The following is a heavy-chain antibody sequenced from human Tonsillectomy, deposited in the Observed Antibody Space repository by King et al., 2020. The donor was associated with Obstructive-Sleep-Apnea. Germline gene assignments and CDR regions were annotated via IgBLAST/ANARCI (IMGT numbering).Heavy chain of an antibody. CDR3: AWPPAAMVRYVDY. J-gene: IGHJ4*02. Sequence: QLQESGPGLVKPSETLSLTCTVSGGSISSSSYYWGWIRQPPGKGLEWIGSIYYSGSTYYNPSLKSRVTISVDTSKNQFSLKLSSVTAADTAVYYCAWPPAAMVRYVDYWGQATLVTVSS. CDR2: IYYSGST. V-gene: IGHV4-39*01. D-gene: IGHD2-2*01. CDR1: GGSISSSSYY.